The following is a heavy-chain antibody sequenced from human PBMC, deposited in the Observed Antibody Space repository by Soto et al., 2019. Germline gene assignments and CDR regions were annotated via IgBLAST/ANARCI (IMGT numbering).Heavy chain of an antibody. D-gene: IGHD4-17*01. Sequence: EVQLVESGGGLVQPGGSLRLSCSASGFTFSSYAMHWVRQAPGKGLEYVSAISSNGGSTYYADSVKGRFTISRDNSKNTLYLQMSSLRAEDTAVYYCVKSRAVYGDPRPFDYWGQGTLVTVSS. V-gene: IGHV3-64D*06. CDR1: GFTFSSYA. J-gene: IGHJ4*02. CDR3: VKSRAVYGDPRPFDY. CDR2: ISSNGGST.